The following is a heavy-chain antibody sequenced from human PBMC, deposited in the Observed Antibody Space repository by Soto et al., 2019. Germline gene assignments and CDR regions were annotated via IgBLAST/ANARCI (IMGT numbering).Heavy chain of an antibody. CDR3: VRHEVAASGAYNMDV. D-gene: IGHD6-25*01. CDR1: PDSITSSGYY. CDR2: IYYNGTT. V-gene: IGHV4-39*01. J-gene: IGHJ6*02. Sequence: PSETLSLTCTVSPDSITSSGYYWGWIRQTPGKGLEWIGSIYYNGTTYYNPSLKSRVFISVDTSKDQFSLRLKSVTVADTATFYCVRHEVAASGAYNMDVWGRGTTVTVSS.